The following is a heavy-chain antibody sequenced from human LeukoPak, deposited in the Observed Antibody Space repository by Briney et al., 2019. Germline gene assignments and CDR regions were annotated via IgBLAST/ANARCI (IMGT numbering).Heavy chain of an antibody. CDR2: IDPSDSYT. D-gene: IGHD3-22*01. CDR3: ARSPISYYYDSSGGHDAFDV. Sequence: KPGESLRISCKGSGYSFTSYWISWVRQMPGKGLEWMGRIDPSDSYTNYSPSFQGQVTISADKSINTAYLQWSSLKASDTAMYYCARSPISYYYDSSGGHDAFDVWGQGTLVTVSS. V-gene: IGHV5-10-1*04. CDR1: GYSFTSYW. J-gene: IGHJ3*01.